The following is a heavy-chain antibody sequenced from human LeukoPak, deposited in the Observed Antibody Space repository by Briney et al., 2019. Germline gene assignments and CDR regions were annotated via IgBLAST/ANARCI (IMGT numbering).Heavy chain of an antibody. CDR1: GFTFSDYY. Sequence: GGSLRLSCAASGFTFSDYYMSWIRQAPGKGLEWVSYISSNCSTIYYADSVKGRFTISRDNAKNSLYLQMNSLRAEDTAVYYCARKNAELLWFGESYYYGMDVWGQGTTVTVSS. J-gene: IGHJ6*02. CDR2: ISSNCSTI. CDR3: ARKNAELLWFGESYYYGMDV. V-gene: IGHV3-11*01. D-gene: IGHD3-10*01.